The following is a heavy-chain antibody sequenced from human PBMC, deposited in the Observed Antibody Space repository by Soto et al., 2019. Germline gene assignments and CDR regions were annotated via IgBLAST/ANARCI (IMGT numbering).Heavy chain of an antibody. CDR1: GYTFSSYA. CDR3: ARERYSGYPTGFDY. CDR2: INAGNGNT. Sequence: ASVKVSCKASGYTFSSYAVHWVRQAPGQRLEWMGWINAGNGNTEYSQRFQGRVTITRDTSASTAYMELSSLRSEDTAVYYCARERYSGYPTGFDYWGQGTLVTVSS. V-gene: IGHV1-3*01. J-gene: IGHJ4*02. D-gene: IGHD5-12*01.